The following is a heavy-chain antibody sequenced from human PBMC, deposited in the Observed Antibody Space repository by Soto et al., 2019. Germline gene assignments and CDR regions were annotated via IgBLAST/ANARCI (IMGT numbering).Heavy chain of an antibody. CDR2: ISGSGGST. Sequence: GGSLRLSCAASGFTFSSYAMSWVRQAPGKGLEWVSAISGSGGSTYYADSVKGRFTISRDNSKNTLYLQLTSLMAEDTAVYYCAKAPIFGVVIISYYYYYMDVWGKGTTVTVSS. CDR1: GFTFSSYA. CDR3: AKAPIFGVVIISYYYYYMDV. J-gene: IGHJ6*03. D-gene: IGHD3-3*01. V-gene: IGHV3-23*01.